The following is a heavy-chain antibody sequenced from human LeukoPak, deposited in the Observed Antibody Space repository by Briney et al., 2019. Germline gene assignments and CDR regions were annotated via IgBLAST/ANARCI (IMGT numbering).Heavy chain of an antibody. V-gene: IGHV1-8*01. D-gene: IGHD2-15*01. CDR1: GYTFTSYD. CDR3: ARGLDCSGGSWCFYYYYYSMDV. CDR2: MNPNSGNT. Sequence: ASVKVSCKASGYTFTSYDINWVRQATGQGLEWMGWMNPNSGNTGYAQKFQGRVTMTRNTSISTAYMELSSLRSEDTAVYYCARGLDCSGGSWCFYYYYYSMDVWGQGTTVTVSS. J-gene: IGHJ6*02.